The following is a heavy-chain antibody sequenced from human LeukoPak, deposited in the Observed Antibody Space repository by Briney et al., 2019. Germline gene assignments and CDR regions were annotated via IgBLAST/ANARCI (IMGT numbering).Heavy chain of an antibody. CDR2: INPSGGST. CDR1: GYTFTGYY. Sequence: ASVKVSCKASGYTFTGYYMHWVRQAPGRGLEWMGIINPSGGSTSYAQKFQGRVTMTRDMSTSTVYMELSSLRSEDTAVYYCARDGNLRKAGATVFGSIYFDYWGQGTLVTVSS. D-gene: IGHD1-26*01. V-gene: IGHV1-46*01. J-gene: IGHJ4*02. CDR3: ARDGNLRKAGATVFGSIYFDY.